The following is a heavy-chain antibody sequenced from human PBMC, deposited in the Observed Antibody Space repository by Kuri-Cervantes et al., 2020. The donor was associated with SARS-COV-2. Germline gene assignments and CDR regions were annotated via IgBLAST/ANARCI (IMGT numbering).Heavy chain of an antibody. J-gene: IGHJ1*01. V-gene: IGHV3-11*04. D-gene: IGHD3-10*01. CDR2: ISSSGSTI. CDR3: ARAQNTYGSGSYVYFQH. CDR1: GFTFSYYY. Sequence: GSLRLSCAASGFTFSYYYMSWIRQAPGKGLEWVSYISSSGSTIYYADSVKGRFTISRDNAKNSLYLQMNSLRAEDTAVYYCARAQNTYGSGSYVYFQHWGQGTLVTVSS.